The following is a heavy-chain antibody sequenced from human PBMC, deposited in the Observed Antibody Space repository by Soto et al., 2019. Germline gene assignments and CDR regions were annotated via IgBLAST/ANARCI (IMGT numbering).Heavy chain of an antibody. Sequence: PGESLKISCNGSGYSFTSYWISWVRQMPGKGLEWMGRIDPSDSYTNYSPSFQGHVTISADKSISTAYLQWSSLKASDTAMYYCARHWGSSSSDYYYYGMDVWGQGTTVTVSS. V-gene: IGHV5-10-1*01. D-gene: IGHD6-6*01. CDR2: IDPSDSYT. CDR1: GYSFTSYW. J-gene: IGHJ6*02. CDR3: ARHWGSSSSDYYYYGMDV.